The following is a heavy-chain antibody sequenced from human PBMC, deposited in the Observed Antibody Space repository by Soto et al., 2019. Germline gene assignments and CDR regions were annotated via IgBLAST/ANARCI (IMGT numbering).Heavy chain of an antibody. CDR2: ISGSGGST. J-gene: IGHJ4*02. Sequence: VGSLRLSGAPSGFTVSSYPRTSVRQTPEKGLEWVSAISGSGGSTYYADSVKGRFIISRDNSKNTLYLQMNSLRAEDTAVYYCAKDRHPDVIWPLDHWGKGTPVTVSS. D-gene: IGHD3-10*01. CDR1: GFTVSSYP. V-gene: IGHV3-23*01. CDR3: AKDRHPDVIWPLDH.